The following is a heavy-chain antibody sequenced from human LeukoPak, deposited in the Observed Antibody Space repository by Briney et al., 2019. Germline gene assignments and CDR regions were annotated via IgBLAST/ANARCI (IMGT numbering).Heavy chain of an antibody. CDR2: IYYSGST. Sequence: PSQTLSLTCTVSGGSISSYYWSWIRQPPGKGLEWIGYIYYSGSTNYNPSLKSRVAISVDTSKNQFSLKLSSVTAADTAVYYCARVKRTGTLYYYYGMDVWGQGTTVTVSS. CDR3: ARVKRTGTLYYYYGMDV. CDR1: GGSISSYY. J-gene: IGHJ6*02. D-gene: IGHD3/OR15-3a*01. V-gene: IGHV4-59*01.